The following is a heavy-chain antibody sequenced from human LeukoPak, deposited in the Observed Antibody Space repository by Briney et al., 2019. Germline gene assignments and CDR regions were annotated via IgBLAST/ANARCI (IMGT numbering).Heavy chain of an antibody. V-gene: IGHV4-59*01. CDR3: ARAMALDAFDI. CDR1: GGSISSYY. Sequence: SETLSLTCTVSGGSISSYYWSWIRQPPGKGLEWIGYIYYSGSTNYNPSLKSRATISVDTSKNQFSLKLSSVTAADTAVYYCARAMALDAFDIWGQGTMVTVSS. D-gene: IGHD3-10*01. J-gene: IGHJ3*02. CDR2: IYYSGST.